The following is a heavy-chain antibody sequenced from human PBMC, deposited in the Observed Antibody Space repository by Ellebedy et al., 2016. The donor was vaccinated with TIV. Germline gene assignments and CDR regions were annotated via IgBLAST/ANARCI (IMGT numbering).Heavy chain of an antibody. CDR2: IKQDGSEN. D-gene: IGHD6-19*01. Sequence: GGSLRLSCAASGFTFSNYWMSWVRQAPGKGLEWVANIKQDGSENNYVDSVKGRFSISRDNTKNSLYLQMKSLRDEDMAVYYCARDQWLGRAYYFDYWGQGTLVTVSS. CDR3: ARDQWLGRAYYFDY. CDR1: GFTFSNYW. V-gene: IGHV3-7*01. J-gene: IGHJ4*02.